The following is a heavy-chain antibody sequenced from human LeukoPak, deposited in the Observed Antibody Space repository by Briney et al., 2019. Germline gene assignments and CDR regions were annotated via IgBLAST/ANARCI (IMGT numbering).Heavy chain of an antibody. CDR3: PRGTPPSIHCSGGSCYFDY. V-gene: IGHV1-69*04. CDR1: GGTFSSYA. J-gene: IGHJ4*02. D-gene: IGHD2-15*01. Sequence: SVKVSCKASGGTFSSYAISWVRQAPGQGLEWRGRIIPILGIAKYAQKFQGRVTITADKSTSTAYMEMSSLRSEDTAVYYCPRGTPPSIHCSGGSCYFDYWGQGTLVT. CDR2: IIPILGIA.